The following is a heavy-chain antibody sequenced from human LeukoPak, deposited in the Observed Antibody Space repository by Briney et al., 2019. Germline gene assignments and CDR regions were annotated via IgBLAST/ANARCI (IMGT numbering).Heavy chain of an antibody. CDR2: IYYSGST. CDR3: ASHCGYDFSYFDY. J-gene: IGHJ4*02. CDR1: GGSISGFY. V-gene: IGHV4-59*01. Sequence: PSETLSPTCTVSGGSISGFYWSWIRQPPGKGLEWIGYIYYSGSTNYNPSLKSRVTISVDTSKNQFSLKLSSVTAADTAVYSCASHCGYDFSYFDYWGQGTLVTVSS. D-gene: IGHD5-12*01.